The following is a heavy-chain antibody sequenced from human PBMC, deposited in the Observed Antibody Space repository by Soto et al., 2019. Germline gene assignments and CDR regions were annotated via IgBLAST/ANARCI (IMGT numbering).Heavy chain of an antibody. J-gene: IGHJ4*02. Sequence: QVQLVQSGAEVKKPGASVKVSCKASGYTFTHYYIHWVRQAPGQGLEWMGMINPSGGSTDYAQKFQGRLTMTTDTFTTTDYMELSSLRSDDTAVYYCARPPFPGCINGVCYPCDHWGQGTLVTVSS. D-gene: IGHD2-8*01. CDR3: ARPPFPGCINGVCYPCDH. V-gene: IGHV1-46*01. CDR1: GYTFTHYY. CDR2: INPSGGST.